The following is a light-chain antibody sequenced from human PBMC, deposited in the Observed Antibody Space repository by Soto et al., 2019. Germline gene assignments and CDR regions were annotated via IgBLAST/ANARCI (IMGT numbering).Light chain of an antibody. Sequence: DIQMTQSPSSLSASVGDRVTITCRASQSISTYLIWYQQKPGKAPKLLIYATSSLRSGVPSRFSGSGSGTDFTLTISSLQPEDFATYYCQQSYSTPPGTFGQGTKVDIK. CDR1: QSISTY. V-gene: IGKV1-39*01. CDR2: ATS. CDR3: QQSYSTPPGT. J-gene: IGKJ1*01.